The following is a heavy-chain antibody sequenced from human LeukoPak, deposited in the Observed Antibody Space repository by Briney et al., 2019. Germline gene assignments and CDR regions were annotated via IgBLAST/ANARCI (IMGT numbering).Heavy chain of an antibody. CDR2: ISYDGSNK. J-gene: IGHJ4*02. Sequence: GGSLRLSCAASGFTFSSYAMYWVRQAPGKGLEWVAVISYDGSNKYYADSVKGRFIISRDNSKNTLYLQMNSLRAEDTAVYFCAKQSAGSAAWYSLHYDFWGQGTLVTVSS. D-gene: IGHD6-13*01. CDR1: GFTFSSYA. V-gene: IGHV3-30-3*02. CDR3: AKQSAGSAAWYSLHYDF.